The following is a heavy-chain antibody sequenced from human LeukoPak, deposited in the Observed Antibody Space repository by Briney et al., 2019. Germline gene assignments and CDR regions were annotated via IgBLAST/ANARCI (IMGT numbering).Heavy chain of an antibody. Sequence: SETLSLTCAVYGGSFSGYYWSWISHPPGKGLEWIGEINHSGSTNYNPSLKSRVTISVDTSKNQFSLKLSSVTAADTAVYYCARGGYFDWLTFDYWGQGTLVTVSS. CDR2: INHSGST. J-gene: IGHJ4*02. CDR3: ARGGYFDWLTFDY. V-gene: IGHV4-34*01. CDR1: GGSFSGYY. D-gene: IGHD3-9*01.